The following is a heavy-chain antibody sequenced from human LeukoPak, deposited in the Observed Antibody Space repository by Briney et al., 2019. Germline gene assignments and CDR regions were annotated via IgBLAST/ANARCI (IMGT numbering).Heavy chain of an antibody. CDR1: GFTFSSYA. V-gene: IGHV3-23*01. CDR2: ISSGGGDT. Sequence: GGSLRLSCVASGFTFSSYAMNWVRQAPGKGLECVSGISSGGGDTQYAASLKGRFTISRDNSKNTLHLQMNSLRAEDTAVYYCAKGAISSGNQFYYFDYWGQGTLVTVSS. D-gene: IGHD1-26*01. J-gene: IGHJ4*02. CDR3: AKGAISSGNQFYYFDY.